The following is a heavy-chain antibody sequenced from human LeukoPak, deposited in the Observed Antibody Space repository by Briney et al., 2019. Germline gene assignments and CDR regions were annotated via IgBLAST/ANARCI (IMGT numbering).Heavy chain of an antibody. CDR3: ARGVTRNWFDP. Sequence: PSETLSLTCTVSGGSISSYYWSWIRQPPGKGLEWIGYIYYSGSTNYNPSLKSRVTISVDTSKNQSSLKLSSVTAADTAVYYCARGVTRNWFDPWGQGTLVTVSS. CDR1: GGSISSYY. V-gene: IGHV4-59*01. D-gene: IGHD4-11*01. CDR2: IYYSGST. J-gene: IGHJ5*02.